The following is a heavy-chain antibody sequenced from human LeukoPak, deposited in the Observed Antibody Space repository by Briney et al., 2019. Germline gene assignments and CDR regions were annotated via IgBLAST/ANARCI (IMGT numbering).Heavy chain of an antibody. Sequence: ASVKVSCKASGYTFSSYAISWVRQAPGQGLEWMGGIIPIFDTGNYAQKFQGRLTITADESTSTAYMELSSLRSEDTAVYYCAKGPVVTFDIWGQGTMVTVSS. CDR1: GYTFSSYA. J-gene: IGHJ3*02. V-gene: IGHV1-69*13. CDR3: AKGPVVTFDI. D-gene: IGHD2-15*01. CDR2: IIPIFDTG.